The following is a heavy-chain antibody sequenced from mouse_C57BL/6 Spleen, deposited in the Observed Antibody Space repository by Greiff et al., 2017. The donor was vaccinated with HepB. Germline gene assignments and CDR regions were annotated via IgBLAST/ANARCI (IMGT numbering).Heavy chain of an antibody. J-gene: IGHJ1*03. Sequence: VQLQQSGAELVRPGASVKLSCTASGFNIKDDYMHWVKQRPEQGLEWIGWIDPENGDTEYASKFQGKATITADTSSNTAYLQLSSLTSEDTAVYYCTSSSYVRYFDVWGTGTTVTVSS. CDR3: TSSSYVRYFDV. CDR1: GFNIKDDY. CDR2: IDPENGDT. D-gene: IGHD1-1*01. V-gene: IGHV14-4*01.